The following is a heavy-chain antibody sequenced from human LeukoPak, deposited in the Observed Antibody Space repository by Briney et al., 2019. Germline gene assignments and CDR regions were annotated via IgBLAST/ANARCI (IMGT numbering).Heavy chain of an antibody. CDR2: ISYDGSNK. J-gene: IGHJ3*02. V-gene: IGHV3-30-3*01. Sequence: GGSLRLSCAASGFTFSSYAMHWVRQAPGKGLEWVAVISYDGSNKYYADSVKGRFTISRDNSKNTLYLQMNSLRAEDTAVYYCARDYSYDSSGSDAFDIWGQGTMVTVSS. CDR3: ARDYSYDSSGSDAFDI. D-gene: IGHD3-22*01. CDR1: GFTFSSYA.